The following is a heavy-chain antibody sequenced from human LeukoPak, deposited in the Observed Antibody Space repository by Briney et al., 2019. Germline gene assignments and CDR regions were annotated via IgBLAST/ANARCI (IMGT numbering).Heavy chain of an antibody. CDR2: IRYDGSNK. V-gene: IGHV3-30*02. Sequence: PGGSLRLSCAASGFTFSSYGMHWVRQAPGKGLEWVAFIRYDGSNKYYADSVKGRFTISRDNSKNTLYLQMNSLRAEDTAVYYCARVRFRLYDILTGLNTKGGRNWFDPWGQGTLVTVSS. CDR1: GFTFSSYG. D-gene: IGHD3-9*01. J-gene: IGHJ5*02. CDR3: ARVRFRLYDILTGLNTKGGRNWFDP.